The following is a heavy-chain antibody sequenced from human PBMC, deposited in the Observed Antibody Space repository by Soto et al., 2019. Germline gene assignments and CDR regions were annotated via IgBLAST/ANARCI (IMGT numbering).Heavy chain of an antibody. CDR3: ARVRDPHLDHYGLGV. J-gene: IGHJ6*02. CDR2: LIPIYDAP. CDR1: GYTLNVYG. Sequence: LKVACKSTGYTLNVYGIHWVRQAPGQGLEWMGGLIPIYDAPNYAQKFQDRVTITADKSTTTVYLELSSLTSEDTAVYFCARVRDPHLDHYGLGVWGQGTTGTVSS. V-gene: IGHV1-69*06.